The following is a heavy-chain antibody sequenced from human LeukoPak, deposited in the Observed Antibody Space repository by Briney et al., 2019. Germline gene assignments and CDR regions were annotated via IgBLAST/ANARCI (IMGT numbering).Heavy chain of an antibody. CDR2: ISSSSSYI. Sequence: PGGSLRLSCAASGFTFSSYSMNWVRQAPGKGPEWVSSISSSSSYIYYADSVKGRFTISRDNSKNTLYLQMNSLRAEDTAVYYCAKGGGRYYDSSGYSDYWGQGTLVTVSS. J-gene: IGHJ4*02. V-gene: IGHV3-21*04. D-gene: IGHD3-22*01. CDR3: AKGGGRYYDSSGYSDY. CDR1: GFTFSSYS.